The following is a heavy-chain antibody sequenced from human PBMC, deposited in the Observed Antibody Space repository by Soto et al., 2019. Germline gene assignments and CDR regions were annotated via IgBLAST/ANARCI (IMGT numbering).Heavy chain of an antibody. CDR2: IFYSGST. V-gene: IGHV4-39*07. Sequence: PSETLSLTCTVSGGSISSSIYYGGWIRQPPGKGLEWIGSIFYSGSTYYNPSLKSRVTISVDTSKNQFSLKLSSVTAADTAVYYCARLGYSSGWSLFDNWGQGILVTVSS. CDR3: ARLGYSSGWSLFDN. CDR1: GGSISSSIYY. D-gene: IGHD6-19*01. J-gene: IGHJ4*02.